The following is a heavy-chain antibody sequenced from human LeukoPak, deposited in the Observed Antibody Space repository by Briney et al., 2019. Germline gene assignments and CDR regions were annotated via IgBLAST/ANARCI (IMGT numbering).Heavy chain of an antibody. J-gene: IGHJ4*02. CDR2: IYYSGST. CDR1: GGSISSSSYY. D-gene: IGHD1-26*01. Sequence: SETLSLTCTVSGGSISSSSYYWGWIRQPPGKGLEWIGSIYYSGSTYYNPSLKSRVTISVDTSKNQFSLKLSSVTAADTAVYYCARVHLQWELPGGSGGDFDYWGQGTLVTVSS. V-gene: IGHV4-39*07. CDR3: ARVHLQWELPGGSGGDFDY.